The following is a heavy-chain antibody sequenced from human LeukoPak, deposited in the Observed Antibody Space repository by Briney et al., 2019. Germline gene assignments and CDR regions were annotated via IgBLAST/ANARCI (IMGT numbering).Heavy chain of an antibody. CDR1: GFTFSSYW. V-gene: IGHV3-7*01. CDR2: IKQDGSDY. D-gene: IGHD3-16*02. CDR3: AREQTPVIHYYFDS. Sequence: GGSLRLSCAASGFTFSSYWMSWVRQAPGKGLEWVANIKQDGSDYYYVDSVKGRFTISRDNAKNSLYLQMNSLRAEDTAVYYCAREQTPVIHYYFDSWGQGTLVTVSP. J-gene: IGHJ4*02.